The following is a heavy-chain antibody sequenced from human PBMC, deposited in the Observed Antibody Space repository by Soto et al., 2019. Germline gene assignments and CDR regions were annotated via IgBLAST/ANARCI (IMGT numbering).Heavy chain of an antibody. D-gene: IGHD3-22*01. J-gene: IGHJ6*02. CDR1: GGSFSSYY. CDR2: IYTSGST. V-gene: IGHV4-4*07. CDR3: ARSYYYDDSPYGMDV. Sequence: SETLSLTCTVSGGSFSSYYWSWIRQPAGKGLEWIGRIYTSGSTNYNPSLKSRVTMSVDTSKNQFSLNLRSVTAADTGSYYCARSYYYDDSPYGMDVWGQGTTVTVYS.